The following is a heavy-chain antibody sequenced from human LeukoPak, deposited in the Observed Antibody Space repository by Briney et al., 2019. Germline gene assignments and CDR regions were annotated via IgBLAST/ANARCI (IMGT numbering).Heavy chain of an antibody. CDR2: IYTSGST. Sequence: SETLSLTCTVSGGSISSYYWSWIRQPAGKGLEWIGRIYTSGSTNYNPSLKSRVTMSVDTSKNQFSLKLSSVTAEDTAVYYCAKFIPNKIAAAARRGDDYWGQGTLVTVSS. CDR1: GGSISSYY. V-gene: IGHV4-4*07. D-gene: IGHD6-13*01. CDR3: AKFIPNKIAAAARRGDDY. J-gene: IGHJ4*02.